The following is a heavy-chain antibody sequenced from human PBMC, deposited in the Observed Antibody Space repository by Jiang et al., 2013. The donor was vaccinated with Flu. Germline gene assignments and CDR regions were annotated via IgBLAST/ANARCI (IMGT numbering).Heavy chain of an antibody. V-gene: IGHV6-1*01. D-gene: IGHD2-21*01. J-gene: IGHJ5*02. Sequence: QTLSLTCAISGDSVSSNSAAWNWIRQSPSRGLEWLGRTYHRSKWYDDYAESVKSRITINPDTSKNQFPLHLNSVTPEDTAVYYCARGELTGEGPNWFDPWGQGTLVTVSS. CDR1: GDSVSSNSAA. CDR2: TYHRSKWYD. CDR3: ARGELTGEGPNWFDP.